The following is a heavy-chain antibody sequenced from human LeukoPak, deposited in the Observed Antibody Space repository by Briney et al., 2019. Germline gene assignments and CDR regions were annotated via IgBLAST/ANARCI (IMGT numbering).Heavy chain of an antibody. CDR1: GFTFSSYA. CDR3: AKARPRGHIVVVTAFDY. J-gene: IGHJ4*02. V-gene: IGHV3-23*01. D-gene: IGHD2-21*02. Sequence: GGSLRLFCAASGFTFSSYAMSWVRQAPGKGLEWVSAISGSGGSTYYADSVKGRFTISRDNSKNTLYLQMNSLRAEDTAVYYCAKARPRGHIVVVTAFDYWGQGTLVTVSS. CDR2: ISGSGGST.